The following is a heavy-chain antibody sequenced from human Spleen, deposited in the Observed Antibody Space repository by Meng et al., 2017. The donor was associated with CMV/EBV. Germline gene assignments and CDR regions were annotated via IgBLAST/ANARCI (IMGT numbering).Heavy chain of an antibody. V-gene: IGHV3-74*01. CDR2: INSDGSST. Sequence: GESLKISCAASGFTFSSYWMHWVRQAPGKGLVWVSRINSDGSSTSYADSVKGRFTISRDNAKNTLYLQMNSLRAEDTAVYYCAKESVDSSGFYQFYFYYDGMDVWGQGTTVTVSS. D-gene: IGHD3-22*01. J-gene: IGHJ6*02. CDR3: AKESVDSSGFYQFYFYYDGMDV. CDR1: GFTFSSYW.